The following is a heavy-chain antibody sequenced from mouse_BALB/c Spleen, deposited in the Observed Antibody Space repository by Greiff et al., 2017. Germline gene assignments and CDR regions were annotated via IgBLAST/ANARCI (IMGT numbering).Heavy chain of an antibody. CDR1: GFTFSSYA. CDR2: ISSGGST. V-gene: IGHV5-6-5*01. J-gene: IGHJ3*01. CDR3: AKLLRGFAY. D-gene: IGHD1-1*01. Sequence: DVMLVESGGGLVKPGGSLKLSCAASGFTFSSYAMSWVRQTPEKRLEWVASISSGGSTYYPDSVKGRFTISRDNARNILYLQMSSLRSEDTAMYYCAKLLRGFAYWGQGTLVTVSA.